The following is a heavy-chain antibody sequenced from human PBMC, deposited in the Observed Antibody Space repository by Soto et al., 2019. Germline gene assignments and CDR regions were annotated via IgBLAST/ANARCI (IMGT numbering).Heavy chain of an antibody. Sequence: SETLSLTCTVSGGSISSYYWSWIRQPPGKGLEWIGYIYYSGSTNYNPSLKSRVTISVDTSKNQFSLKLSSVTAADTAVYYCARDNSGYSSSSDYGMAVWGQGTTVTVSS. CDR2: IYYSGST. CDR3: ARDNSGYSSSSDYGMAV. J-gene: IGHJ6*02. V-gene: IGHV4-59*01. CDR1: GGSISSYY. D-gene: IGHD6-6*01.